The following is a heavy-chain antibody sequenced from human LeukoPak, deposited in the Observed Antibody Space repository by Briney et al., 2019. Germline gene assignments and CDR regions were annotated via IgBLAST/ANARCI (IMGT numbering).Heavy chain of an antibody. Sequence: GGSLRLSCAASGFTFSTYAMSWVRQAPGQGLEWVSAITGSGGSTYYEDSVKGRFTISRDNSKNTLYLQMNSLRAEDTAVYYCAKALVGATAHAFDIWGQGTMVTVSS. CDR1: GFTFSTYA. V-gene: IGHV3-23*01. CDR2: ITGSGGST. D-gene: IGHD1-26*01. J-gene: IGHJ3*02. CDR3: AKALVGATAHAFDI.